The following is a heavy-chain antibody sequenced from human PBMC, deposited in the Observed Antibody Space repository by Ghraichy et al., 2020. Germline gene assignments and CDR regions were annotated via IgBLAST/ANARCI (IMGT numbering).Heavy chain of an antibody. V-gene: IGHV1-3*01. CDR3: ASEGVRCSSTSCYDDYYGMDV. Sequence: ASVKVSCKASGYTFTSYAMHWVRQAPGQRLEWMGWINAGNGNTKYSQKFQGRVTITRDTSARTAYMELSSLRSEDTAVDYCASEGVRCSSTSCYDDYYGMDVWGQGTTVTVSS. J-gene: IGHJ6*02. D-gene: IGHD2-2*01. CDR1: GYTFTSYA. CDR2: INAGNGNT.